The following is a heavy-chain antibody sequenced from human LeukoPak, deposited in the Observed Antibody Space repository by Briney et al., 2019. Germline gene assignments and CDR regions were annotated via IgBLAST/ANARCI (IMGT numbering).Heavy chain of an antibody. CDR1: GFTFSSYA. CDR2: IRGSGGTT. Sequence: GGSLRLSCAASGFTFSSYAMYWVRQAPGKGLEWVSVIRGSGGTTYYADSVKGRFTISRDNSKNMLYLQMNSLRAEDTAVYYCARDARDGYGGNPFGYWGQGTLVTVSS. J-gene: IGHJ4*02. CDR3: ARDARDGYGGNPFGY. D-gene: IGHD4-23*01. V-gene: IGHV3-23*01.